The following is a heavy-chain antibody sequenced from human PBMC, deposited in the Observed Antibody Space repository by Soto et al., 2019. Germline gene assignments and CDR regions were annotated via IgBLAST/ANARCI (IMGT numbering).Heavy chain of an antibody. Sequence: PGESLKISCRASGYSFISSWIGWVRQMPGKGLEWMGIIYPGDSDTRYSPSFQGQVTISADKSTSTAYLQWSSLKASDTATYYCARVGPWVPYYYDSSPYTFENWFDPWGQGTLVTVSS. D-gene: IGHD3-22*01. CDR1: GYSFISSW. J-gene: IGHJ5*02. V-gene: IGHV5-51*01. CDR3: ARVGPWVPYYYDSSPYTFENWFDP. CDR2: IYPGDSDT.